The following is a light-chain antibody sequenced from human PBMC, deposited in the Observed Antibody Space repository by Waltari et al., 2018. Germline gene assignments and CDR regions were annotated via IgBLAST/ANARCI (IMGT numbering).Light chain of an antibody. Sequence: DIHLTQYPSFLSASVGDRVTITCRASQRISSNLAWYQQKPGKAPKLLIYRASTLQSGVPSRFSGSESGTDFTLTISSLQPEDFATYYCLQLNSYPRTFGQGTKVEVK. CDR1: QRISSN. V-gene: IGKV1-9*01. J-gene: IGKJ1*01. CDR3: LQLNSYPRT. CDR2: RAS.